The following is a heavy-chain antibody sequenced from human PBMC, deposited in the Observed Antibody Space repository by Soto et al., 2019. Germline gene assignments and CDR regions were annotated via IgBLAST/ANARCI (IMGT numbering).Heavy chain of an antibody. D-gene: IGHD6-6*01. V-gene: IGHV4-30-4*01. J-gene: IGHJ4*02. CDR3: ARSRLARSLEY. Sequence: ASETLSLTCTVSGGSISSGEYSWSWIRQPPGKGLEWIGYIYYSGSTYYNPSLKSRVTISEDTSKNQFSLKLSSVAAADTAVYYCARSRLARSLEYWGQGTLVTVSS. CDR2: IYYSGST. CDR1: GGSISSGEYS.